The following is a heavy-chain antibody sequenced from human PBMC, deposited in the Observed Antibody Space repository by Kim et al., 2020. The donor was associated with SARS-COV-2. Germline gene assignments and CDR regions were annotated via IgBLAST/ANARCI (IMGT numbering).Heavy chain of an antibody. CDR1: GGSISSSNW. D-gene: IGHD6-13*01. CDR3: ARGTLGIAAAGKGWSFDY. CDR2: IYHSGST. J-gene: IGHJ4*02. Sequence: SETLSLTCAVSGGSISSSNWWSWVRQPPGKGLEWIGEIYHSGSTNYNPSLKSRVTISVDKSKNQFSLKLSSVTAADTAVYYCARGTLGIAAAGKGWSFDYWGQGTLVTFSS. V-gene: IGHV4-4*02.